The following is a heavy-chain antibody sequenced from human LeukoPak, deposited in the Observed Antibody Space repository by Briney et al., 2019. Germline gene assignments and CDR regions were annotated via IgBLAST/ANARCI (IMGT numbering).Heavy chain of an antibody. Sequence: PGGSLRLSCAASGFTVSSNYMSWVRQAPGKGLEWVSVIYSGGSTYYADSVKGRFTISRDNSKNTLYLQMNSLRAEDTAVYYCARDGGRYRSGGSCYSDWGQGTLVTVSS. CDR2: IYSGGST. V-gene: IGHV3-53*01. D-gene: IGHD2-15*01. J-gene: IGHJ4*02. CDR1: GFTVSSNY. CDR3: ARDGGRYRSGGSCYSD.